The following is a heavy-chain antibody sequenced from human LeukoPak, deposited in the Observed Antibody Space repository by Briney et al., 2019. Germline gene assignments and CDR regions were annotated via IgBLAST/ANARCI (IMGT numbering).Heavy chain of an antibody. CDR2: IYHSGST. CDR1: GYSISSGYY. CDR3: ARLHYDYVWGSYRPGDYFDY. V-gene: IGHV4-38-2*02. D-gene: IGHD3-16*02. J-gene: IGHJ4*02. Sequence: SETLSLTCTVSGYSISSGYYRTWIRQPPGKGLEWIGSIYHSGSTYYNPSLKSRVTISVDTSKNQFSLKLSSVTAADTAVYYCARLHYDYVWGSYRPGDYFDYWGQGTLVTVSS.